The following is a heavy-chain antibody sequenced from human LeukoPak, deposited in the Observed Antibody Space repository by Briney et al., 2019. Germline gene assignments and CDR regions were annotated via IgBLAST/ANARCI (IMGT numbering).Heavy chain of an antibody. CDR2: ISGSGGST. Sequence: PGGSLRLSCAASGFTFSSYAMSWVRQAPGKGLEWVSAISGSGGSTYYADSVKGRFTISRDNSKNTLYLQMNSLRAEDTAVYYCARCADDYGGNLNFDYWGQGTLVTVSS. CDR3: ARCADDYGGNLNFDY. V-gene: IGHV3-23*01. CDR1: GFTFSSYA. D-gene: IGHD4-23*01. J-gene: IGHJ4*02.